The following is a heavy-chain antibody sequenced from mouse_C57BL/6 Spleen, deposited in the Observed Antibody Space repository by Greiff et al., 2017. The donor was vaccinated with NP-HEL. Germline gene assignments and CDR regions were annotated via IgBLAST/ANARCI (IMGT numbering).Heavy chain of an antibody. CDR3: ARFIHYGYYFDY. CDR2: INPNNGGT. Sequence: VQLKESGPELVKPGASVKMSCKASGYTFTDYNMHWVKQSHGKSLEWIGYINPNNGGTSYNQKFKGKATLTVNKSSSTAYMELRSLTSEDSAVYYCARFIHYGYYFDYWGQGTTLTVSS. D-gene: IGHD1-1*01. CDR1: GYTFTDYN. V-gene: IGHV1-22*01. J-gene: IGHJ2*01.